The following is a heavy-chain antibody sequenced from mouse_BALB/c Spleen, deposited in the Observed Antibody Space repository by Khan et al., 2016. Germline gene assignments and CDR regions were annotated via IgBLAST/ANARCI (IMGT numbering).Heavy chain of an antibody. J-gene: IGHJ3*01. D-gene: IGHD1-1*01. V-gene: IGHV1-54*01. Sequence: QVQLQQSGAELVRPGTSGKVSCKASGCAFTNCLIEWVKQRPGQGLEWIGVINPGSGGTNYNERFTGKATLTADNSSSTAYMQLSSLTSDDSAVYFCASQDGSSYVGFAYWGQGTLVTVSA. CDR1: GCAFTNCL. CDR2: INPGSGGT. CDR3: ASQDGSSYVGFAY.